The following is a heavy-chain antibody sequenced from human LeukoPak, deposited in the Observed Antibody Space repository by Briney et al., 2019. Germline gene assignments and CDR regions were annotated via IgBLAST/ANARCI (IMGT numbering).Heavy chain of an antibody. J-gene: IGHJ4*02. CDR1: GFALSNYS. V-gene: IGHV3-23*01. CDR2: ITGSGGNT. Sequence: GASLGIPCSASGFALSNYSMKLVGQAAGMELEWVSAITGSGGNTYYADSVKGRFTISRDNSKNTVFLQMNSLRAEDTAVYYCAKWGDYDVLTGYYVSDYWGQGTLVTVSS. D-gene: IGHD3-9*01. CDR3: AKWGDYDVLTGYYVSDY.